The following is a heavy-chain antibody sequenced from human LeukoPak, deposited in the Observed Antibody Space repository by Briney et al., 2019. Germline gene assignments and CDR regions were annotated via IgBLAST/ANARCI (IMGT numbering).Heavy chain of an antibody. CDR3: ARGRKDIVVVPAAIFGY. CDR1: GGSFSGYY. J-gene: IGHJ4*02. Sequence: SETLSLTCAVYGGSFSGYYWSWIRQPPGKGLEWIGEINHSGSTNYNPSLKSRVTISVDTSKNQSSLKLSSVTAADTAVYYCARGRKDIVVVPAAIFGYWGQGTLVTVSS. CDR2: INHSGST. V-gene: IGHV4-34*01. D-gene: IGHD2-2*01.